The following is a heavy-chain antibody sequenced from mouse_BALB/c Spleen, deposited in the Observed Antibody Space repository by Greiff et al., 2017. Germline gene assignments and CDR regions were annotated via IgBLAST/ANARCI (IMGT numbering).Heavy chain of an antibody. D-gene: IGHD1-1*01. J-gene: IGHJ2*01. CDR1: GFSLTRYG. CDR2: IWAGGSP. Sequence: VKLQESGPGLVAPSQSLSITCTVSGFSLTRYGVHWVRQPPGKGLEWLGVIWAGGSPNYNSALMSRLSISKDNSKSQVFLKMNSLQTDDTAMYYCARGYYYGSSPFDYWGQGTTLTVSS. CDR3: ARGYYYGSSPFDY. V-gene: IGHV2-9*02.